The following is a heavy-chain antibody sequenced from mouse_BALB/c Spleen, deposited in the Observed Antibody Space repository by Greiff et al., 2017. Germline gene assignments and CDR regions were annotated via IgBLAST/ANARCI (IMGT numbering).Heavy chain of an antibody. Sequence: EVQLVESGGGLVKPGGSLKLSCAASGFTFSSYTMSWVRQTPEKRLEWVATISSGGSYTYYPDSVKGRFTISIDNAKNTLYLQMSSLKSEDTAMYYCTRDTTTVVARDYFDYWGQGTTLTVSS. CDR2: ISSGGSYT. J-gene: IGHJ2*01. CDR3: TRDTTTVVARDYFDY. D-gene: IGHD1-1*01. CDR1: GFTFSSYT. V-gene: IGHV5-6-4*01.